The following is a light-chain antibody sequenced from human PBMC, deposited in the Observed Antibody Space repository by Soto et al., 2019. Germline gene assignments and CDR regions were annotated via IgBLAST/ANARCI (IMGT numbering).Light chain of an antibody. CDR1: SSDVGNY. CDR3: TSYSSSDIFYV. J-gene: IGLJ1*01. V-gene: IGLV2-14*01. CDR2: QVT. Sequence: QSALTQPASVSGSPGQSITISCTGTSSDVGNYVSWYQHHPGKAPKLLIYQVTNRPSRVSNRFSGSKSGNTASLTISGLQADDEADYYCTSYSSSDIFYVFGTGTKLTVL.